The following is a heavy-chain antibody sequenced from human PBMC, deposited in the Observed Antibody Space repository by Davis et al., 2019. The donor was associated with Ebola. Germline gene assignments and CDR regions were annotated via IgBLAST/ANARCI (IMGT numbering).Heavy chain of an antibody. Sequence: GESLKISCAASGFTFSSYGMHWVRQAPGKGLEWVAVIWYDGSNKYYADSVKGRFTISRDNSKNTLYLQMNSLRAEDTAVYYCARETIWSGYYGTRYFDLWGRGTLVTVSS. D-gene: IGHD3-3*01. J-gene: IGHJ2*01. V-gene: IGHV3-33*01. CDR3: ARETIWSGYYGTRYFDL. CDR2: IWYDGSNK. CDR1: GFTFSSYG.